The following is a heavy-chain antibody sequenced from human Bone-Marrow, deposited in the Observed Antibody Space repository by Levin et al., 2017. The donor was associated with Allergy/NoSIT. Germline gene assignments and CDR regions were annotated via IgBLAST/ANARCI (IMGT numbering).Heavy chain of an antibody. D-gene: IGHD4-17*01. CDR1: GFTFSSYS. CDR3: AREAYGKRYYYGMDV. J-gene: IGHJ6*02. V-gene: IGHV3-21*01. Sequence: GESLKISCAASGFTFSSYSMNWVRQAPGKGLEWVSSISSSSSYIYYADSVKGRFTISRDNAKNSLYLQMNSLRAEDTAVYYCAREAYGKRYYYGMDVWGQGTTVTVSS. CDR2: ISSSSSYI.